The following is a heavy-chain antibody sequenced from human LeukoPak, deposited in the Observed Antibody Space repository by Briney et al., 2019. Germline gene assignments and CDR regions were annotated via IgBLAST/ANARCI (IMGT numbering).Heavy chain of an antibody. CDR1: GYTFTSYG. Sequence: ASVKASCKASGYTFTSYGINWVRQAPGQGLEWMGWISAYNSNTHYAQKLQGRVTMTTDTSTSTAYMEVRSLRSDDTAVYYCARQHISGQWYFDYWGQGTLVTVSS. J-gene: IGHJ4*02. V-gene: IGHV1-18*01. CDR3: ARQHISGQWYFDY. D-gene: IGHD6-19*01. CDR2: ISAYNSNT.